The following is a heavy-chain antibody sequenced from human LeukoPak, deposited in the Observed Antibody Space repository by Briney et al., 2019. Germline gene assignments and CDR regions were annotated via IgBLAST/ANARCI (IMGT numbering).Heavy chain of an antibody. V-gene: IGHV3-48*03. CDR3: ARGVENHFDS. CDR2: ISGRSEAI. J-gene: IGHJ4*02. Sequence: GGSLRLSCVASGFTIRSYEMNWVRQAPGKGLEWVSYISGRSEAIYYADSVKGRVILSRDNSKNSLSLQMFRLRDEDTALYYCARGVENHFDSWGQGTLVLVSS. D-gene: IGHD1-14*01. CDR1: GFTIRSYE.